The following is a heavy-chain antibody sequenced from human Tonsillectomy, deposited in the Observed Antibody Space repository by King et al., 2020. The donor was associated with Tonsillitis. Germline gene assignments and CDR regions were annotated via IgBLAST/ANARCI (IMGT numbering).Heavy chain of an antibody. V-gene: IGHV3-73*01. J-gene: IGHJ6*02. D-gene: IGHD6-13*01. Sequence: QLVQSGGGLVQPGGSLKLSCAASGFTFSGSAMHWVRQASGQGLEWVGRIRSKANSYATAYAASVKGRFTITRDDSKNTAYLQMNSLKTEDTAVYYCTSLAAAGTNGYYYYGMDVWGQGTTVTVSS. CDR1: GFTFSGSA. CDR2: IRSKANSYAT. CDR3: TSLAAAGTNGYYYYGMDV.